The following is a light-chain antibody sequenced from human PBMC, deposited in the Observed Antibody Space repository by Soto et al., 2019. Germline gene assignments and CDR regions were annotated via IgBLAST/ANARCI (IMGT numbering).Light chain of an antibody. Sequence: IQVTQSTTSLSSSVGDIFTISCGASQSISSYLNWYQQKPGKAPKLLIYAASSLQSGVPSRFSGSGSGTDFTLTISSLQPEDFATYYCQQLHDYPITFGQGTRLEIK. CDR1: QSISSY. J-gene: IGKJ5*01. CDR2: AAS. CDR3: QQLHDYPIT. V-gene: IGKV1-39*01.